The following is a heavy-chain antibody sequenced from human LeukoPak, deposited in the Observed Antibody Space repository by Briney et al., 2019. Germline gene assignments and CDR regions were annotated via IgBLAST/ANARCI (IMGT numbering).Heavy chain of an antibody. V-gene: IGHV3-15*01. CDR2: IKSKTDGGTT. D-gene: IGHD6-13*01. J-gene: IGHJ4*02. Sequence: PGGSLRLSCAASGFTFSNAWMSWVRQAPGKGLEWVGRIKSKTDGGTTDYAAPVKGRFTISRDDSKNTLYLQMNSLKTEDTAVYYCARAGGRIAAAGTFLPFDYWGQGTLVTVSS. CDR3: ARAGGRIAAAGTFLPFDY. CDR1: GFTFSNAW.